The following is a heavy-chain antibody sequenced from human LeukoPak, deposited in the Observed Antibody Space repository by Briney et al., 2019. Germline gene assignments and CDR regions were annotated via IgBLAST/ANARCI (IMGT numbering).Heavy chain of an antibody. J-gene: IGHJ6*02. V-gene: IGHV4-31*03. CDR1: GGSISSGGYY. D-gene: IGHD6-19*01. Sequence: SQTLSLTCTVSGGSISSGGYYWSWIRQHPGKGLEWIGYIYYSGSTYYNPFLKSRVTISVDTSKNQFSLKLSSVTAADTAVYYCARVHSSGQRMDVWGQGTTVTVSS. CDR3: ARVHSSGQRMDV. CDR2: IYYSGST.